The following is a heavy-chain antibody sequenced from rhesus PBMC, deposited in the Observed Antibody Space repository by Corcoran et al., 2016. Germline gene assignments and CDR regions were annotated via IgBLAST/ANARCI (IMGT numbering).Heavy chain of an antibody. D-gene: IGHD6-25*01. V-gene: IGHV4-106*01. J-gene: IGHJ4*01. CDR2: IYGSGGGT. Sequence: QVQLQESGPGLVKPSETLSLTCAVSGGSISDDYYWSWIGQPPGKGLEWIGHIYGSGGGTDYNPSLKNRVTISIVTSKNQFSLKLSSVTAADTAVYYCASPIAAVRYYFDYWGQGVLVTVSS. CDR1: GGSISDDYY. CDR3: ASPIAAVRYYFDY.